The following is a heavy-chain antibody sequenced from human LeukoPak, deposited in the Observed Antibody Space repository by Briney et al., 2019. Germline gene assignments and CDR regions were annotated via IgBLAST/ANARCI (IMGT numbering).Heavy chain of an antibody. J-gene: IGHJ5*02. V-gene: IGHV1-2*02. D-gene: IGHD3-10*01. CDR1: GGTFSDCA. Sequence: GASVKVSCKMFGGTFSDCAITWLRQAPGQGLEWMGWIIPDTGDTKYAQKFQGRVTMTRDTSISTAYMDLSRLTSDDTAMYYCARGGTMIRGPFDPWGKGTLVTVSS. CDR3: ARGGTMIRGPFDP. CDR2: IIPDTGDT.